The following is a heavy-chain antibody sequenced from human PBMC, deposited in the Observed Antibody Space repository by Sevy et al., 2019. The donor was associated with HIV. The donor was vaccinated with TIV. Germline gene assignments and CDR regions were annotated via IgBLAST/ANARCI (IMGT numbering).Heavy chain of an antibody. Sequence: GGSLRLSCAASGFTFSGYWMSWVRQAPGKGLEWVANIKQDGSEKYYVDSVKGRFTISRDNAKNSLYLQMNSLRAEDTAVYYCARDTPGTTPFDYWGQGTLVTVSS. D-gene: IGHD1-1*01. CDR1: GFTFSGYW. CDR2: IKQDGSEK. CDR3: ARDTPGTTPFDY. J-gene: IGHJ4*02. V-gene: IGHV3-7*01.